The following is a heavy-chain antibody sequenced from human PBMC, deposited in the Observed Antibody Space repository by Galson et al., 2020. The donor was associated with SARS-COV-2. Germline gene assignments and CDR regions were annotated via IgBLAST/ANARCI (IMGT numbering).Heavy chain of an antibody. Sequence: ASVKVSCKASGYTFTIYDIHWVRQAPGQGLEFVGWMNPNSGYTDYAQNFQGRVTMTRSTSINTAYMELSSLRSEDTAVYYCARMKDYYYGMDVWGQGTTVTVSS. J-gene: IGHJ6*02. V-gene: IGHV1-8*01. CDR2: MNPNSGYT. CDR3: ARMKDYYYGMDV. CDR1: GYTFTIYD.